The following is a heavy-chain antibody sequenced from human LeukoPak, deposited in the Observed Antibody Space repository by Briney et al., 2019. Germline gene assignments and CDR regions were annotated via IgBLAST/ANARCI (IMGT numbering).Heavy chain of an antibody. CDR2: IWYDGSNK. CDR1: GFTFSSYG. CDR3: AKDPLLWFGELLYLPLKVNALDY. J-gene: IGHJ4*02. D-gene: IGHD3-10*01. Sequence: GGSLRLSCAASGFTFSSYGMHWVRQAPGKGLEWVAVIWYDGSNKYYADSVKGRFTISRDNSKNTLYLQMNSLRAEDTAVYYCAKDPLLWFGELLYLPLKVNALDYWGQGTLDTVSS. V-gene: IGHV3-33*06.